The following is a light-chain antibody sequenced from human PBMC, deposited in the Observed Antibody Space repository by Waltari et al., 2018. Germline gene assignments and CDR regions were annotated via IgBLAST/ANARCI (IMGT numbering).Light chain of an antibody. CDR3: QYYGDSPFT. J-gene: IGKJ3*01. V-gene: IGKV3-20*01. CDR1: QSFGNND. Sequence: VLTHSPGSLSMSPGARATLSCRASQSFGNNDLAWYQQKPGQAPRLLMYGASSRATGIPDRFSGSGSGTDFTLTISRLEPEDFAVYFCQYYGDSPFTFGPGTKVDLK. CDR2: GAS.